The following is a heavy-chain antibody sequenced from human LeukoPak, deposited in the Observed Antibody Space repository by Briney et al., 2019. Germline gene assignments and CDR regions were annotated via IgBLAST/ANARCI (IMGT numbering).Heavy chain of an antibody. J-gene: IGHJ3*02. D-gene: IGHD6-13*01. CDR3: ARGIAGPDAFDI. CDR2: IYTSGST. Sequence: SETLSLXCTVSGGSISSGSYYWSWIRQPAGKGLERIGRIYTSGSTNYNPSLKSRVTISVDTSKNQFSLKLSSVTVADTAVYYCARGIAGPDAFDIWGQGTMVTVSS. CDR1: GGSISSGSYY. V-gene: IGHV4-61*02.